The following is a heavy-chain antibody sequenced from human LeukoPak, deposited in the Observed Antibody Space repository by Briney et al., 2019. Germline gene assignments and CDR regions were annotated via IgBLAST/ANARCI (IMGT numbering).Heavy chain of an antibody. CDR1: RYTFTGYF. Sequence: ASVKDSCKASRYTFTGYFMYSVRQAPGQGGEWMGWINPNRGGTNYVQKFRGRVTMTTETSISTHYMELSSLRDDGTPGYLCVRAAAVAQHSYYYYYYMEVWGKGTTVTISS. J-gene: IGHJ6*03. CDR3: VRAAAVAQHSYYYYYYMEV. D-gene: IGHD6-25*01. V-gene: IGHV1-2*02. CDR2: INPNRGGT.